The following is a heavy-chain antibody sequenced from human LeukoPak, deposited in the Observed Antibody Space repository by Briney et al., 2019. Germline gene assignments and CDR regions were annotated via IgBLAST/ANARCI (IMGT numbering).Heavy chain of an antibody. CDR2: INPNSGGT. CDR1: GYTFTGYY. CDR3: ASKVGPTVTTADYYYYMDV. Sequence: ASVKVSCKASGYTFTGYYMHWVRQAPGQGLEWMGWINPNSGGTNYAQKFQGRVTMTRDTSISTAYMELSRLRSDDTAVYYCASKVGPTVTTADYYYYMDVWGKGTTVTISS. D-gene: IGHD4-17*01. V-gene: IGHV1-2*02. J-gene: IGHJ6*03.